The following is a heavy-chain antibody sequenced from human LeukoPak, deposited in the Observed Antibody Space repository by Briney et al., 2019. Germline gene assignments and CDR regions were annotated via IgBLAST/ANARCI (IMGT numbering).Heavy chain of an antibody. V-gene: IGHV3-30-3*01. CDR1: GFTFSSYA. D-gene: IGHD5-18*01. CDR2: ISYDGSNK. CDR3: SRLRGYSYGYGDY. J-gene: IGHJ4*02. Sequence: GGSLRLSCAASGFTFSSYAMHWVRQAPGKGLEWVAVISYDGSNKYYADSVKGRFTISRDNAKSSLYLQMNSLRAEDTAVYYCSRLRGYSYGYGDYWGQGTLVTVSS.